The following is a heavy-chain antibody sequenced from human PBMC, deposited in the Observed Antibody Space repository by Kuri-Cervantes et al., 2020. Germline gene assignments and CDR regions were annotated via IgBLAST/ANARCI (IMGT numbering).Heavy chain of an antibody. CDR1: GFSLKSSGVG. CDR2: IYWDDDK. V-gene: IGHV2-5*02. CDR3: AHSDYGGTTSGGMDV. D-gene: IGHD4-23*01. J-gene: IGHJ6*02. Sequence: SGPTLVKPTQTLTLTCTFSGFSLKSSGVGVGWIRLPPGKALEWLALIYWDDDKRYSPSLKSRLTITKDTSKNQVVLTMTNMDPMDTATYYCAHSDYGGTTSGGMDVWGQGTTVTVSS.